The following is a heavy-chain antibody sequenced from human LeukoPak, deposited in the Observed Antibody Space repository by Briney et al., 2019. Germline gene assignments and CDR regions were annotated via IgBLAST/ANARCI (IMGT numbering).Heavy chain of an antibody. V-gene: IGHV1-69*13. CDR1: GGTFSSYA. J-gene: IGHJ4*02. Sequence: ASVKVSCKASGGTFSSYAISWVRQAPGQGLEWMGGIIPIFGTANYAQKFQGRVTITADESTSTAYMELSSLRSEDTAVYYCARAYYYDSSGYYEYYFDYWAREPWSPSTQ. CDR3: ARAYYYDSSGYYEYYFDY. CDR2: IIPIFGTA. D-gene: IGHD3-22*01.